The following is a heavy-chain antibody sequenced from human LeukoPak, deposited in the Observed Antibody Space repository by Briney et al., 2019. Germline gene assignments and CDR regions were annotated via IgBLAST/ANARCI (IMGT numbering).Heavy chain of an antibody. CDR1: ESTLSTYG. V-gene: IGHV3-30*18. Sequence: GGSRRLSVAAPESTLSTYGIHWFRKAPGKGLEWVAMISYDGNSKQYADLVKGRFTISRDNSKNTLYLQMNSLRTEDTAVYHCAKDLYGSGWYNYFDPWGQGALVTVSS. CDR3: AKDLYGSGWYNYFDP. CDR2: ISYDGNSK. D-gene: IGHD6-19*01. J-gene: IGHJ5*02.